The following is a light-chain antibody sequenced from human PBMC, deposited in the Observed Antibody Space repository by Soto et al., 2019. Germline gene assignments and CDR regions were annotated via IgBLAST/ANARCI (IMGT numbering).Light chain of an antibody. CDR1: QSVSSY. V-gene: IGKV3-11*01. CDR2: DAS. Sequence: EIVLTQSPATLSLSPGERATLSCRAGQSVSSYLAWYEQKPGQAPGLLVYDASNRATGIPARFSGSGSGTDVTLTISSLEPEDFAVYDCQQRNNLPLTCGGGTKVEIK. J-gene: IGKJ4*01. CDR3: QQRNNLPLT.